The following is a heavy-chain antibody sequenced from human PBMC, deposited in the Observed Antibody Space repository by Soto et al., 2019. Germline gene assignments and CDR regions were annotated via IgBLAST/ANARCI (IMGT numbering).Heavy chain of an antibody. J-gene: IGHJ4*02. Sequence: QLQLQESGPGLVKPSETLSLAGTVSGGSISSNSYYWDWIRQPPGKVLEWIGSLFYSGATYHNPSLPGRVTISVDTSNNQLALHLTSVTAAETAVSCWARHAAYAAVWVEAAGVDYWVQATRLTVSS. D-gene: IGHD2-15*01. CDR2: LFYSGAT. CDR1: GGSISSNSYY. CDR3: ARHAAYAAVWVEAAGVDY. V-gene: IGHV4-39*01.